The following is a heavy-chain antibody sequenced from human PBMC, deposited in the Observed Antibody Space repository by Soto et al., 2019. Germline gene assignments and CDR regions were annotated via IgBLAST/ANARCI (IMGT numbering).Heavy chain of an antibody. J-gene: IGHJ4*02. CDR3: ARDFRGYSYGFDY. CDR2: IYYSGST. Sequence: SETLSLTCTVSGGSISSYYWSWIRQPPGKGQDWIGYIYYSGSTNYNPSLKSRVTISVDTSKNQFSLKLSCVTAADSAVYYCARDFRGYSYGFDYWGQGTLVTVSS. V-gene: IGHV4-59*01. D-gene: IGHD5-18*01. CDR1: GGSISSYY.